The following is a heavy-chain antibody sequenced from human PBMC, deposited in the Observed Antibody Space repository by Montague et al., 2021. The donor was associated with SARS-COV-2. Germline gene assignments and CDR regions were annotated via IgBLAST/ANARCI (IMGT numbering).Heavy chain of an antibody. V-gene: IGHV6-1*01. D-gene: IGHD2-15*01. CDR1: GDSVSSNSAA. Sequence: SAISGDSVSSNSAAWDWIRQSPSRGLEWLGRTYYRSQWYNDYAVSVGSRIAINPDTSKNHFSLQLDSVTPGDTAVYYCARSQHCGGGRCYSLSWFDPWGQGTLVLVSS. CDR3: ARSQHCGGGRCYSLSWFDP. J-gene: IGHJ5*02. CDR2: TYYRSQWYN.